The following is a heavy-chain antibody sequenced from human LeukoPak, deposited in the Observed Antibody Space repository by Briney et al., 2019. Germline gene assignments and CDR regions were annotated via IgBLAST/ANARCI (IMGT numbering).Heavy chain of an antibody. Sequence: PGGSLRLSCAASGLTFSSYAMHWVRQAPGKGLEYVSAMSSNGGSTFYADSVKGRFTISRDNSKNTLYLQMGSLRSEDMAVYYCARAFGAENFDYWGQGTLVTVSS. V-gene: IGHV3-64*02. D-gene: IGHD1-26*01. CDR3: ARAFGAENFDY. CDR1: GLTFSSYA. CDR2: MSSNGGST. J-gene: IGHJ4*02.